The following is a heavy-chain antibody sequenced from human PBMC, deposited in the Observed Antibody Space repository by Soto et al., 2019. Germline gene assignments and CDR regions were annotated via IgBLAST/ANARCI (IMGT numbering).Heavy chain of an antibody. V-gene: IGHV3-30-3*01. D-gene: IGHD6-19*01. CDR2: ISYDGSNK. J-gene: IGHJ6*02. CDR1: GFTFSSYA. Sequence: GGSLRLSCAASGFTFSSYAMHWVRQAPGKGLEWVAVISYDGSNKYYADSVKGRFTISRDNSKNTLYLQMNSLRAEDTAVYYCARDMWRTAVAGTAEFYYYGMDVWGQGTTVTVSS. CDR3: ARDMWRTAVAGTAEFYYYGMDV.